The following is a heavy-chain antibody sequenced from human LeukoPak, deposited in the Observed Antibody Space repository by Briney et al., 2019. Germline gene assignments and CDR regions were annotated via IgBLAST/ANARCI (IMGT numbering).Heavy chain of an antibody. J-gene: IGHJ5*02. Sequence: ASVKVSCKASGYTFTSYDINWVRQATGQGLEWMGWMNPNSGNTGYAQKFQGRVTITTDESTSTAYMELSSLRSEDTAVYYCARAYDSSGLGIDPWGQGTLVTVSS. D-gene: IGHD3-22*01. CDR3: ARAYDSSGLGIDP. CDR2: MNPNSGNT. V-gene: IGHV1-8*01. CDR1: GYTFTSYD.